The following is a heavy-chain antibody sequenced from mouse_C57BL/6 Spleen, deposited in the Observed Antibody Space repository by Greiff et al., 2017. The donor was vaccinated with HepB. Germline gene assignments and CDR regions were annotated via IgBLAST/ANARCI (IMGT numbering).Heavy chain of an antibody. CDR2: IYPGDGDT. CDR3: ASYDYGGLY. V-gene: IGHV1-82*01. J-gene: IGHJ2*01. D-gene: IGHD2-4*01. Sequence: QVQLQQSGPELVKPGASVKISCKASGYAFSSSWMNWVKQRPGKGLEWIGRIYPGDGDTNYNGKFKGKATLTADKSSSTAYMQLSSLTSEDSAVYFCASYDYGGLYWGQGTTLTVSS. CDR1: GYAFSSSW.